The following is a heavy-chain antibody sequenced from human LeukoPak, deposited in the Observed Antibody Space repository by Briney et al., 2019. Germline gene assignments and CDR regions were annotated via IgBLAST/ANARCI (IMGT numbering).Heavy chain of an antibody. CDR2: ISYDGSNK. V-gene: IGHV3-30*03. D-gene: IGHD7-27*01. J-gene: IGHJ6*02. Sequence: GGSLGLSCAASGFTFSSYGMHWVRQAPGKGLEWVAVISYDGSNKYYADSVKGRFTISRDNSKNTLYLQMNSLRAEDTAVYYCARGTGALYYYYGMDVWGQGTTVTVSS. CDR3: ARGTGALYYYYGMDV. CDR1: GFTFSSYG.